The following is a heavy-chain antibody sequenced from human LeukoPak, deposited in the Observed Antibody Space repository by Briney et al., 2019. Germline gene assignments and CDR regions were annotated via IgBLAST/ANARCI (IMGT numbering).Heavy chain of an antibody. CDR2: MNPNSGNT. V-gene: IGHV1-8*01. CDR1: GYTFTSYD. Sequence: ASVKVSCKASGYTFTSYDINWVRQATGQGLEWMGWMNPNSGNTGYAQKFQGRVTMTRNSSITTAYMELSSLRSEDTAVYYCARKHGRCSDGSCYYPDYWGQGTLVTVSS. J-gene: IGHJ4*02. D-gene: IGHD2-15*01. CDR3: ARKHGRCSDGSCYYPDY.